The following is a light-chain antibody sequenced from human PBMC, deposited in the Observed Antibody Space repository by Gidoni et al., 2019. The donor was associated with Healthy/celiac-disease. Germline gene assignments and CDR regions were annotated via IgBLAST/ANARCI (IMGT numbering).Light chain of an antibody. V-gene: IGKV2-30*02. Sequence: DVVMTQSPLSLPVTLGQPASISCRSSQSLVHSDGNTYLNWFQQRPGQSPRRLIYKVSNRDSGVPDRFSGSGSGTDFTLKISRVEAEDVGVYYCRQGTHWPPFTFGPGTKVDIK. CDR3: RQGTHWPPFT. CDR1: QSLVHSDGNTY. J-gene: IGKJ3*01. CDR2: KVS.